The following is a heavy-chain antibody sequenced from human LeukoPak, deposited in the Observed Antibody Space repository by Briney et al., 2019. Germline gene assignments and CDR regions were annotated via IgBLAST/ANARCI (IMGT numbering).Heavy chain of an antibody. V-gene: IGHV3-33*03. CDR1: GFTFSNYG. Sequence: PGGSLTLSCAASGFTFSNYGRHWVRQAPGKGLEWVGVIWYDGSNKDYADSVSGGFTIFNDNSKNILYQQMNGMSADTTALYSGAGAPARWPNNWFDPWGQGTLVTVSS. D-gene: IGHD6-13*01. CDR3: AGAPARWPNNWFDP. J-gene: IGHJ5*02. CDR2: IWYDGSNK.